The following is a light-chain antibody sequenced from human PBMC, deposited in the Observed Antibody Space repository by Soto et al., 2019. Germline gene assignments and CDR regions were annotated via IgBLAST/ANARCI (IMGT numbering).Light chain of an antibody. V-gene: IGLV2-14*01. Sequence: XSVLTQPASVSGSPGQSITISCTGTSSDVGGYNYVSWYQQYPGKAPKLMIYDVSNRPSGVSNRFSGSKSGNTASLTISGLQADDEADYYCSSYRSSSTPFVFGTGTKVTVL. CDR1: SSDVGGYNY. J-gene: IGLJ1*01. CDR3: SSYRSSSTPFV. CDR2: DVS.